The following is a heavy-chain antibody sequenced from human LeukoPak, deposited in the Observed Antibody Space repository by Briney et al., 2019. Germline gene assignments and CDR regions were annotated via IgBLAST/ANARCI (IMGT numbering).Heavy chain of an antibody. Sequence: ASETLSLTCSVSGYSISSGYYWGWIRQPPGKGLEWIGSIYHSGRTYYNPSLKSRVTMSVDTSKNQFSLKLSSVTAADTAVYYCAREGAWAYCGGDCYAWGQGTLVTVSS. CDR2: IYHSGRT. CDR3: AREGAWAYCGGDCYA. V-gene: IGHV4-38-2*02. J-gene: IGHJ5*02. D-gene: IGHD2-21*02. CDR1: GYSISSGYY.